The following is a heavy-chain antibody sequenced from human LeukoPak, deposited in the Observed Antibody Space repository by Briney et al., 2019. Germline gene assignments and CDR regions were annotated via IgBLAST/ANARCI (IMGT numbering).Heavy chain of an antibody. CDR1: GGTFSSYA. V-gene: IGHV1-69*05. D-gene: IGHD6-19*01. J-gene: IGHJ4*02. Sequence: SVKVSCKASGGTFSSYAISWVRQAPGQGLEWMGRIIPIFGTANYAQKFQGRVTITTDESTSTAYTELSSLRSEDTAVYYCARDGGIAVAGEILVYWGQGTLVTVSS. CDR2: IIPIFGTA. CDR3: ARDGGIAVAGEILVY.